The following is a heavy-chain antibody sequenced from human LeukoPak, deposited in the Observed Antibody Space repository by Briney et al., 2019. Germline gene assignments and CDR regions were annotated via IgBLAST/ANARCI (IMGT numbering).Heavy chain of an antibody. CDR3: ARVGLLRRAFDI. CDR1: GYTFTGYY. J-gene: IGHJ3*02. V-gene: IGHV1-2*02. D-gene: IGHD3-3*01. Sequence: ASVKVSCKASGYTFTGYYMHWVRQAPGQGLEWMGWINPNSGGTNCAQKFQGRVTMTRDTSISTAYMELSRLRSDDTAVYYCARVGLLRRAFDIWGQGTMVTVSS. CDR2: INPNSGGT.